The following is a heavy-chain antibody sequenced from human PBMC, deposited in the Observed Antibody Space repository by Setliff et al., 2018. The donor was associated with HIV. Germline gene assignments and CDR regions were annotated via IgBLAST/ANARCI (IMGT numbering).Heavy chain of an antibody. Sequence: SETLSLTCAVYGGSFSGYYWSWIRQPPGKGLEWIGEINHSGSTNYNPSLKRRVTMSVDTSKNQFSLNLTSVTAADTAVYYCARGRFVGFDYWGQGTLVTVSS. J-gene: IGHJ4*02. CDR3: ARGRFVGFDY. D-gene: IGHD3-16*02. CDR2: INHSGST. V-gene: IGHV4-34*01. CDR1: GGSFSGYY.